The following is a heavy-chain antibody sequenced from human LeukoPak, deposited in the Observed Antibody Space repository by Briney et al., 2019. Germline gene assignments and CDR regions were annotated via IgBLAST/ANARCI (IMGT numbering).Heavy chain of an antibody. V-gene: IGHV1-18*01. D-gene: IGHD3-16*02. Sequence: ASVKVSCEASGYTFTSYGISWVRQAPGQGLEWMGWISAYNGNTNYAQKLQGRVTMTTDTSTSTAYMELRSLRSDDTAVYYCARDNRYYDYVWGSYLYFDYWGQGTLVTVSS. CDR2: ISAYNGNT. CDR1: GYTFTSYG. J-gene: IGHJ4*02. CDR3: ARDNRYYDYVWGSYLYFDY.